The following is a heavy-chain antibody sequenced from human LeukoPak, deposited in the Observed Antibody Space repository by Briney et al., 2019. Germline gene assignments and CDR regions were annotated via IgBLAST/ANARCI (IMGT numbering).Heavy chain of an antibody. CDR2: IWCDGSNR. D-gene: IGHD2-8*01. V-gene: IGHV3-33*01. Sequence: GGSLRLSCAASGFAFSSYGMHWVRQAPGKGLEWVAVIWCDGSNRYYADSVKGRFTISRDNSKNTLYLQMNSLRAEDTAVYYCARDLKYCTNGVCYRRLDYWGQGTLVTVSS. J-gene: IGHJ4*02. CDR3: ARDLKYCTNGVCYRRLDY. CDR1: GFAFSSYG.